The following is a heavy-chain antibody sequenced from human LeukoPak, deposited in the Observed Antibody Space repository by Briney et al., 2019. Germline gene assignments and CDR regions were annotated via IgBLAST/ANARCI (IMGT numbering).Heavy chain of an antibody. J-gene: IGHJ5*02. Sequence: ASVKVSCKVSGYTLTELSMHWVRQAPGKGLEWMGGFDPEDGETIYAQKFQGRVTMTEDTSTDTAYMELSSLRSEDTAVYYCATLPFSYGSGSYFVSRWFDPWSQGTLVTVSS. CDR2: FDPEDGET. V-gene: IGHV1-24*01. CDR3: ATLPFSYGSGSYFVSRWFDP. D-gene: IGHD3-10*01. CDR1: GYTLTELS.